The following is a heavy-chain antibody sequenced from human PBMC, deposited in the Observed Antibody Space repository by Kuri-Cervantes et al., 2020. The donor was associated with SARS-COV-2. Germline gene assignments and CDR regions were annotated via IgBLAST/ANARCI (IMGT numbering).Heavy chain of an antibody. D-gene: IGHD1-14*01. CDR3: AKGRIHHSDAFDI. CDR2: ISGSGGST. Sequence: GGSLRLSCAASGFTFSSYWMSWVRQAPGKGLEWVSAISGSGGSTYYADSVKGRFTISRDNSKNTLYLQMNSLRAEDTAVYYCAKGRIHHSDAFDIWGQGTMVTVSS. J-gene: IGHJ3*02. CDR1: GFTFSSYW. V-gene: IGHV3-23*01.